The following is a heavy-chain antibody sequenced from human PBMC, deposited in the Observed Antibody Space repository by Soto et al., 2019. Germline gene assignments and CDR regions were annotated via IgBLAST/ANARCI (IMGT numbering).Heavy chain of an antibody. D-gene: IGHD2-8*01. J-gene: IGHJ5*02. CDR2: ISYDGSNK. CDR1: GFTFSSYG. V-gene: IGHV3-30*18. CDR3: AKDGCPDGICYVRDHWFDP. Sequence: GSLRLSCAASGFTFSSYGMHWVRQAPGKGLEWVAVISYDGSNKYYADSVKGRFTISRDNSKNTLYLQMNSLREEDTAVYYCAKDGCPDGICYVRDHWFDPWGQGAQVTVSS.